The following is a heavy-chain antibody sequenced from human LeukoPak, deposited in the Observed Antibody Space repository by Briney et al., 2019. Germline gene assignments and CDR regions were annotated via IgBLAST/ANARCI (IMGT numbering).Heavy chain of an antibody. V-gene: IGHV3-33*01. CDR1: GFTLCNYG. Sequence: GGSLRLSCAASGFTLCNYGMHWVRQAPGKGLEWLAVISHDGNFKYYADSVKGRFTISKDDSWNTLYLQMDSLRAEDTAMYYCAREGIGKSPYYIDFWGQGTLVTVSS. D-gene: IGHD4-23*01. CDR3: AREGIGKSPYYIDF. J-gene: IGHJ4*02. CDR2: ISHDGNFK.